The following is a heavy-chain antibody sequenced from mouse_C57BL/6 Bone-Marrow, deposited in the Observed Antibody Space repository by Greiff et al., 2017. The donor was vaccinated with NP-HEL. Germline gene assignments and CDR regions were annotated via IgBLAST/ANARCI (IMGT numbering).Heavy chain of an antibody. CDR3: ARGYYDYDVAY. D-gene: IGHD2-4*01. V-gene: IGHV5-17*01. J-gene: IGHJ3*01. CDR2: ISSGSSTI. CDR1: GFTFSDYG. Sequence: EVKLVESGGGLVKPGGSLKLSCAASGFTFSDYGMHWVRQAPEKGLEWVAYISSGSSTIYYADTVKGRFTISRDNAKNTLFLQMTSLRSEDTAMYYCARGYYDYDVAYWGQGTLVTVSA.